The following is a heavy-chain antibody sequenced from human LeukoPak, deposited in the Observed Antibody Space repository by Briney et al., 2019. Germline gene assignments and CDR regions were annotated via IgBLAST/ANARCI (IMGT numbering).Heavy chain of an antibody. CDR2: ISSSSSTI. J-gene: IGHJ2*01. CDR3: ARDPQSTTGTTHWYFDL. D-gene: IGHD1-1*01. CDR1: GFTFISYS. Sequence: GGSLRLSCAASGFTFISYSMNWVRQAPGKGLEWVSYISSSSSTIYYADSVKGRFTISRDNAKNSLYLQMNSLRDEDTAVYYCARDPQSTTGTTHWYFDLWGRGTLVTVSS. V-gene: IGHV3-48*02.